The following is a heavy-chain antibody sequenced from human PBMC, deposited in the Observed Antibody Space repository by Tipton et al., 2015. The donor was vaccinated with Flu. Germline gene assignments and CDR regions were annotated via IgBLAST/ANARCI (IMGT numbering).Heavy chain of an antibody. D-gene: IGHD1-26*01. CDR3: AREGRNSGGLDY. CDR1: GGPISSSSYH. J-gene: IGHJ4*02. Sequence: LRLSCTVSGGPISSSSYHWGWIRQPPGMGLEWIGSVHYSGSTYQNPSLESRVTISVDTSKNQFSLKLSSVTAADTAVYFCAREGRNSGGLDYWGQGTLVTVSS. V-gene: IGHV4-39*07. CDR2: VHYSGST.